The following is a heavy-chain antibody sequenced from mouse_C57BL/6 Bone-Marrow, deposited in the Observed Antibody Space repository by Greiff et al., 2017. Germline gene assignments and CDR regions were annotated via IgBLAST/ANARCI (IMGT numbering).Heavy chain of an antibody. D-gene: IGHD2-5*01. CDR1: GFTFSSYG. J-gene: IGHJ3*01. V-gene: IGHV5-6*02. CDR2: ISSGGSYT. Sequence: EVKLVESGGDLVKPGGSLKLSCAASGFTFSSYGMSWVRQTPDKRLEWVATISSGGSYTYYPDSVKGRFTISRDNAKNTLYLQMSSLKSEDTAMYYCASYHDSKGFAYWGPGTLVTVSA. CDR3: ASYHDSKGFAY.